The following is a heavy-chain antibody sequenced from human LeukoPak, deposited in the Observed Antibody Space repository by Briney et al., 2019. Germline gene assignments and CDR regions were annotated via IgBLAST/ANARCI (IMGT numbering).Heavy chain of an antibody. CDR3: ARGGFFGRAGDAFDI. J-gene: IGHJ3*02. CDR1: GYTFTGYY. Sequence: ASVKVSCKASGYTFTGYYMHWVRQAPGQGLEWMGRINPNSGGTNYAQKFQGRVTMTRDTSISTAYMELSRLRSDDTAVYYCARGGFFGRAGDAFDIWGQGTMVTVPS. V-gene: IGHV1-2*06. CDR2: INPNSGGT. D-gene: IGHD3-3*01.